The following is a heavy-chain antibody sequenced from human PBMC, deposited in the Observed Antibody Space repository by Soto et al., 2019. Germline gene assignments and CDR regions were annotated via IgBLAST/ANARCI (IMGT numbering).Heavy chain of an antibody. V-gene: IGHV3-48*02. CDR2: ISSSSSTI. D-gene: IGHD3-3*01. CDR3: ARVIWSGHLTSDL. Sequence: EVQVVESGGGLVQPGGSLRLSCAASGFTFSSNSMNWVRQAPGKGLEWISYISSSSSTIYADSVKGRFTISRDNAKNSLDLQMNSLRDEYTDVYHCARVIWSGHLTSDLWGQGTLVTVSS. J-gene: IGHJ5*02. CDR1: GFTFSSNS.